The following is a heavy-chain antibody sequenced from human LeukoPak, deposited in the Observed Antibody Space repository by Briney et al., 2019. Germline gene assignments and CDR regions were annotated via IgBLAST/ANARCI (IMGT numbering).Heavy chain of an antibody. D-gene: IGHD1-26*01. CDR1: GYTFTSYY. CDR2: INPNSGGT. Sequence: ASVKVSCKASGYTFTSYYMHWVRQAPGQGLEWMGWINPNSGGTNYAQKFQGRVTMTRDTSISTAYMELSRLRADDTAVYYCARVEWELLAPPSSGWAFDIWGQGTMVTVSS. CDR3: ARVEWELLAPPSSGWAFDI. J-gene: IGHJ3*02. V-gene: IGHV1-2*02.